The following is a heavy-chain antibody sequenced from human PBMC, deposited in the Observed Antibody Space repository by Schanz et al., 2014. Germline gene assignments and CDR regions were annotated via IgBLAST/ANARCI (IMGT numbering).Heavy chain of an antibody. V-gene: IGHV3-23*01. J-gene: IGHJ4*02. D-gene: IGHD3-22*01. CDR2: MSGSGSTA. CDR1: GFTFSIYG. Sequence: EVQLLESGGALVQPGGSLRLSCSASGFTFSIYGMSWVRQAPGKGLEWVSGMSGSGSTADYADSVKGRFTISRDNSNNTVFLQMNSLRAGDTAVYYCAKDGRLPYYGTGSDFDYWGQGTLVAVSS. CDR3: AKDGRLPYYGTGSDFDY.